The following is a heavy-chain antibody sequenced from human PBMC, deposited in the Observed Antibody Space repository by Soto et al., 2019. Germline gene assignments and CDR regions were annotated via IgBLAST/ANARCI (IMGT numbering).Heavy chain of an antibody. D-gene: IGHD2-2*02. V-gene: IGHV1-2*02. CDR2: INPNSGGT. CDR1: GYTFTGYY. CDR3: ARDLVIRCSSTSCYTGDYYYYGMDV. Sequence: GASVKVSCKASGYTFTGYYMHWVRQAPGQGLEWMGWINPNSGGTNYAQKFQGRVTMTRDTSISTAYMELSRLRSDDTAVYYCARDLVIRCSSTSCYTGDYYYYGMDVWGQGTTVTVSS. J-gene: IGHJ6*02.